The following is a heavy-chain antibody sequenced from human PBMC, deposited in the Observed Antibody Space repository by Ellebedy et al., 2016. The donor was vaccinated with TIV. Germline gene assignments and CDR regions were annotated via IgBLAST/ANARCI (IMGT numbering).Heavy chain of an antibody. CDR1: GGSISSSSYY. CDR2: IYYSGST. V-gene: IGHV4-39*01. D-gene: IGHD3-10*01. J-gene: IGHJ4*02. Sequence: SETLSLTCTVSGGSISSSSYYWGWIRQPPGTGLEWIGSIYYSGSTYYNPSLKSRVTISVDTSKNQFSLRLSSVTAADTAVYYCARVSFSPYYGSGNVKDWGQGTLVTVSS. CDR3: ARVSFSPYYGSGNVKD.